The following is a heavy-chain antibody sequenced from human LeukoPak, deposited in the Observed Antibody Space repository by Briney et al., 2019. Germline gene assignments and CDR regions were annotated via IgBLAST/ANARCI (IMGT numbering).Heavy chain of an antibody. CDR1: KFTFSNYG. V-gene: IGHV3-30*18. CDR2: VSSDGGTK. CDR3: AKEYDSGGYGANFDY. Sequence: PGGSLRLSCTASKFTFSNYGMQWVRQAPGKGLEWVAVVSSDGGTKYYADSVKGRFTTSRDNSGNTMYLQMDSLRAEDTAVYYCAKEYDSGGYGANFDYWGQGTLVTVSS. J-gene: IGHJ4*02. D-gene: IGHD3-10*01.